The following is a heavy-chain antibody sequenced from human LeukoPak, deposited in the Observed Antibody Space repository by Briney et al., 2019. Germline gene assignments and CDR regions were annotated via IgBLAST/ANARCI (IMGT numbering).Heavy chain of an antibody. V-gene: IGHV1-2*02. J-gene: IGHJ4*02. D-gene: IGHD5-24*01. CDR1: GYTFTGYY. CDR3: ARAPGNFGDGHNWADN. CDR2: INPNSGGT. Sequence: ASVKVSCKASGYTFTGYYMHWVRQAPGQGLEWMGWINPNSGGTNYAQKFQGRVTMTRDTSISTAYMELSRLRSDDTAVYYCARAPGNFGDGHNWADNWGQGTLVTVSS.